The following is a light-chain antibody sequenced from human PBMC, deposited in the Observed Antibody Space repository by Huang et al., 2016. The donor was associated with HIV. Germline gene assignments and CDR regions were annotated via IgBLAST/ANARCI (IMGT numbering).Light chain of an antibody. Sequence: AIRMTQSPSSLSASTGDRVNITCRASQDINNFLAWYQQKPGKAPNLLIYAASILETVFPARFSGSGSGTEFDLSISCLQSEDFATYYCQQYYSYRTFGQGTQVEIK. CDR2: AAS. V-gene: IGKV1-8*01. CDR1: QDINNF. J-gene: IGKJ1*01. CDR3: QQYYSYRT.